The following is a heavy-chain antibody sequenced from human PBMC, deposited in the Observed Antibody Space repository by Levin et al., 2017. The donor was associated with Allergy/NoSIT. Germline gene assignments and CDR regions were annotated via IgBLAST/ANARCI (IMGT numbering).Heavy chain of an antibody. CDR2: IYYSGST. J-gene: IGHJ4*02. CDR3: ARPPAYYGSGSYDSELGY. V-gene: IGHV4-39*01. Sequence: SETLSLTCTVSGGSISSSDYYWGWIRQPPGKGLEWIGSIYYSGSTYYNPSLKSRVTISVDTSKNQFSLKLSSVTAADTAVYYCARPPAYYGSGSYDSELGYWGQGTLVTVSS. CDR1: GGSISSSDYY. D-gene: IGHD3-10*01.